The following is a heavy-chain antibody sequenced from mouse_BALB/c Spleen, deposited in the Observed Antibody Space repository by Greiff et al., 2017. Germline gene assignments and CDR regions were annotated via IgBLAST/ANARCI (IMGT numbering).Heavy chain of an antibody. D-gene: IGHD1-1*01. CDR1: GFSLTGYG. Sequence: VMLVESGPGLVAPSQSLSITCTVSGFSLTGYGVNWVRQPPGTGLEWLGMIWGDGSTDYNSALKSRLSISKDNSKSQVFLKMNSLQTDDTARYYCAREGVYSGSPWFAYWGQGTLVTVSA. V-gene: IGHV2-6-7*01. CDR3: AREGVYSGSPWFAY. J-gene: IGHJ3*01. CDR2: IWGDGST.